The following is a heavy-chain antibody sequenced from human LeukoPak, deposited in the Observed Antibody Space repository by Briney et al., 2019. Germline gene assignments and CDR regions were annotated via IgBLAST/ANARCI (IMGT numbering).Heavy chain of an antibody. Sequence: GGSLRPSCAASGFTFRDSAMTWVRQAPGKGLEWVSLISFSGDNTYYRDSVKGRFTVSRDNSKDTLYLQMSSLRVDDTAVYYCAKGRADAYTFDYLGQGTLVTISS. J-gene: IGHJ4*02. CDR2: ISFSGDNT. CDR1: GFTFRDSA. D-gene: IGHD5-24*01. V-gene: IGHV3-23*01. CDR3: AKGRADAYTFDY.